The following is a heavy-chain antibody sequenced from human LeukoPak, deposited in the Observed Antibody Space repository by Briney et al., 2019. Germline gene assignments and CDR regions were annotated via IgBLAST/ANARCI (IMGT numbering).Heavy chain of an antibody. Sequence: GGSLRLSCAASGFTLGTYDMYWVRQAPGKGLECVSSISRSGGSTYYADSVKGRFTISRDNSKNTLYLQMSSLRADDTAVYYCSKKGQSEDYGKPGWGLGTLVTVSS. V-gene: IGHV3-23*01. J-gene: IGHJ4*02. D-gene: IGHD4-17*01. CDR3: SKKGQSEDYGKPG. CDR2: ISRSGGST. CDR1: GFTLGTYD.